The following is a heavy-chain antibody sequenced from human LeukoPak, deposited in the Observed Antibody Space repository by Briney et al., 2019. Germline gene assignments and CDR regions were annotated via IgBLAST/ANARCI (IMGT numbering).Heavy chain of an antibody. CDR1: GGSISCYC. D-gene: IGHD1-26*01. CDR3: ARSGELPSDAFDI. V-gene: IGHV4-4*07. CDR2: IYTSGST. J-gene: IGHJ3*02. Sequence: AETLSLTCTASGGSISCYCWSSIRQPAGKGLEWIGRIYTSGSTNYNPSLKSRVTMSVDTSKNQFSLKLSSGTAADTAVYYCARSGELPSDAFDIWAQGTMVTVSS.